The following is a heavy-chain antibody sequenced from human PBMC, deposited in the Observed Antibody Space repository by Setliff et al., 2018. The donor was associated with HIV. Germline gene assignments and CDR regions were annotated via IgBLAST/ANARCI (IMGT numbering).Heavy chain of an antibody. D-gene: IGHD6-19*01. J-gene: IGHJ4*02. Sequence: PSETLSLTCTVSGGSITGYYWSWIRQPPGKGLEWIGSIYYSGSAYYNPSFKSRVTLSVDTSENQFSLRLSSVAAADTAVYFCARGGTVSADFDSWGQGTLVTVSS. CDR2: IYYSGSA. CDR3: ARGGTVSADFDS. CDR1: GGSITGYY. V-gene: IGHV4-59*12.